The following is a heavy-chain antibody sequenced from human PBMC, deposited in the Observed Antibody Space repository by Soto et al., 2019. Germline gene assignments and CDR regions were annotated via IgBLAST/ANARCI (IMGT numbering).Heavy chain of an antibody. CDR2: ISWNSGSI. J-gene: IGHJ6*03. Sequence: GGSLRLSCAASGFTFDDYAMHWVRQAPGKGLEWVSGISWNSGSIGYADSVKGRFTISRDNAKTSLYLQMNSLRAEDTALYYCAKAAYAAAADHYYYYYMDVWGKGTTVTVSS. D-gene: IGHD6-13*01. V-gene: IGHV3-9*01. CDR3: AKAAYAAAADHYYYYYMDV. CDR1: GFTFDDYA.